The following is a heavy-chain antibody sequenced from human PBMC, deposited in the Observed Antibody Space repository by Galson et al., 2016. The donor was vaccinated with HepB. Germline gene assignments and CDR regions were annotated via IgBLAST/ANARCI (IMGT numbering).Heavy chain of an antibody. CDR3: ARGKFDCSGGTCHYYGMDV. D-gene: IGHD2-15*01. CDR1: GLTFSRCD. CDR2: IGTAGDT. Sequence: SLRLSCAASGLTFSRCDMHWVRQATGKGLEWVSAIGTAGDTYYPGSVRGRFTISRENSKNSLYLQMNSLTAGDTAAYYCARGKFDCSGGTCHYYGMDVWGKGTTVTVSS. V-gene: IGHV3-13*01. J-gene: IGHJ6*04.